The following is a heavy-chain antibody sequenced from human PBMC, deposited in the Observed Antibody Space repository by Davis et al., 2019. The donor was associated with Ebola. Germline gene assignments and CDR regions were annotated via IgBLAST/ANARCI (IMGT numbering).Heavy chain of an antibody. Sequence: PGGSLRLSCAASGFTFSSYSMNWVRQAPGKGLEWVSSISIISSYIYYADSVKGRFTISRDNAKNSLYLQMNSLRAEDTAVYYCARYALLLLAFDIWGQGTMVTVSS. D-gene: IGHD2-21*02. CDR1: GFTFSSYS. CDR3: ARYALLLLAFDI. J-gene: IGHJ3*02. V-gene: IGHV3-21*01. CDR2: ISIISSYI.